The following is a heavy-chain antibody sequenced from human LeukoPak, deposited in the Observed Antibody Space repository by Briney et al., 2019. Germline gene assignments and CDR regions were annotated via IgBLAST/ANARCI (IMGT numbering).Heavy chain of an antibody. V-gene: IGHV4-39*07. D-gene: IGHD3-10*01. J-gene: IGHJ4*02. Sequence: PSETLSLTCTVSGGSISSSGYYWGWIRQPPEKGLEWIGSIYYSGSTYYSPSLKSRVTISVDTSRNQFSLKLTSVTAADTAVYYCARAGGFGELLVGYWGQGALVTVSS. CDR2: IYYSGST. CDR1: GGSISSSGYY. CDR3: ARAGGFGELLVGY.